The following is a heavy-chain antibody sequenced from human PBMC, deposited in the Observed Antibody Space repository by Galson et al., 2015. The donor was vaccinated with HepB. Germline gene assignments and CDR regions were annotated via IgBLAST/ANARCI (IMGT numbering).Heavy chain of an antibody. CDR1: GFTFSSYW. J-gene: IGHJ6*02. CDR3: ARDRVVVSSSWYHNHYSGMDV. CDR2: IKQDGSEK. Sequence: SLRLSCAASGFTFSSYWMSWVRQAPGKGLEWVANIKQDGSEKYYVDSVKGRFTISRDNAKNSLYLQMNSLRAEDTAVYYCARDRVVVSSSWYHNHYSGMDVWGQGTTVTVSS. V-gene: IGHV3-7*01. D-gene: IGHD6-13*01.